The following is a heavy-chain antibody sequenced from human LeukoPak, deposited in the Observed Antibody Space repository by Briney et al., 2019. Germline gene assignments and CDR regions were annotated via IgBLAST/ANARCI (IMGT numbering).Heavy chain of an antibody. V-gene: IGHV1-8*01. J-gene: IGHJ5*02. D-gene: IGHD2-15*01. CDR2: MNPKSGNT. CDR1: GYTFTNYD. CDR3: ARDQDIVVVVAALRQREMGGFDP. Sequence: GASVKVSCKASGYTFTNYDINWVRQATGQGPEWMGWMNPKSGNTGYAQKFQGRVTMTRNTSISTAYMELGSLRSDDTAVYYCARDQDIVVVVAALRQREMGGFDPWGQGTLVTVSS.